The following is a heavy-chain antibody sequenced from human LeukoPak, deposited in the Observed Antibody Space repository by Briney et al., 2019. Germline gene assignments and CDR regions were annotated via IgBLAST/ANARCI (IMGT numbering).Heavy chain of an antibody. D-gene: IGHD1-26*01. CDR1: GGTFSSYA. CDR3: ARPGLGGSYYSFDY. V-gene: IGHV1-69*13. Sequence: SVKVSCKASGGTFSSYAISWVRQAPGQGLKWMGGIIPIFGTANYAQKFQGRVTITADESTSTAYMEPSSLKASDTAMYYCARPGLGGSYYSFDYWGQGTLVTVSS. J-gene: IGHJ4*02. CDR2: IIPIFGTA.